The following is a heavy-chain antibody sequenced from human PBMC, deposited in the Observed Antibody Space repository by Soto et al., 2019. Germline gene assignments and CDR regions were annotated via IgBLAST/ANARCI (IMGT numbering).Heavy chain of an antibody. CDR2: ISAYNGNT. D-gene: IGHD1-26*01. V-gene: IGHV1-18*01. CDR1: GYTFTSYG. CDR3: ARRSYSGSYDYYYYYGMDV. Sequence: QVQLVQSGAEVKKPGASVKVSCKASGYTFTSYGISWVRQAPGQGLEWMGWISAYNGNTNYAQKLRGRVTMTTDTSTSTAYMELRSLRSDDTAVYYCARRSYSGSYDYYYYYGMDVWGQGTTVTVSS. J-gene: IGHJ6*02.